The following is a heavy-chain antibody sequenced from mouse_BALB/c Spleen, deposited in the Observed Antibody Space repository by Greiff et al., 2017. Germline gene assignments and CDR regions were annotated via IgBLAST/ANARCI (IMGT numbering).Heavy chain of an antibody. D-gene: IGHD1-1*01. Sequence: EVQLQQSGAELVKPGASVKLSCTASGFNIKDTYMHWVKQRPEQGLEWIGRIDPANGNTKYDPKFQGKATITADTSSNTAYLQLSSLTSEDTAVYNCARITTVVFDYWGQGTTLTVSS. V-gene: IGHV14-3*02. J-gene: IGHJ2*01. CDR1: GFNIKDTY. CDR3: ARITTVVFDY. CDR2: IDPANGNT.